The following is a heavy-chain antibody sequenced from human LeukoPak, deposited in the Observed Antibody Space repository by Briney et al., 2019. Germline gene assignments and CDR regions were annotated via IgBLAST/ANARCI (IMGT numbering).Heavy chain of an antibody. CDR2: ISSAGTT. Sequence: GGSLRLSCAASGFTVSSSYMSWVRQAPGKGLEWVSIISSAGTTYYADSVKGRFTISTDNSKNTVYLQVNSLRDEDTAVYYCARDLEAANTYYFDYWGQGTMVTVS. CDR1: GFTVSSSY. J-gene: IGHJ4*02. CDR3: ARDLEAANTYYFDY. D-gene: IGHD6-13*01. V-gene: IGHV3-66*01.